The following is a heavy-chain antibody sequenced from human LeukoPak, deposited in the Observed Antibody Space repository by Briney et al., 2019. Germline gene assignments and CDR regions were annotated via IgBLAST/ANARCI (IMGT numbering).Heavy chain of an antibody. CDR3: ARSIAAAGTVWFDP. CDR2: INPNSGGT. J-gene: IGHJ5*02. CDR1: GYTFTGYY. Sequence: ASVKVSCKASGYTFTGYYMHWVRQAPGQGLEWMGWINPNSGGTSYAQKFQGWVTMTRDTSTSTAYMELSRLRSDDTAVYYCARSIAAAGTVWFDPWGQGTLVTVSS. V-gene: IGHV1-2*04. D-gene: IGHD6-13*01.